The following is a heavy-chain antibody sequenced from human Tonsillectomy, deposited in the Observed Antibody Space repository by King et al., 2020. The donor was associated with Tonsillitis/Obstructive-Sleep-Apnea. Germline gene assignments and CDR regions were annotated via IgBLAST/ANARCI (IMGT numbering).Heavy chain of an antibody. D-gene: IGHD3-16*01. V-gene: IGHV3-73*01. CDR1: GFTFSGSA. J-gene: IGHJ6*02. CDR2: IRSKANSYAT. Sequence: VQLVESGGGLVQPGGSLKLSCAASGFTFSGSAMHWVRQASGKGLEWVGRIRSKANSYATAYAASVKGRSTISRDDSKNTAYLQMNSLKTEDTAVYNCTSPLTGGENYYGMDVWGQGTTVTVSS. CDR3: TSPLTGGENYYGMDV.